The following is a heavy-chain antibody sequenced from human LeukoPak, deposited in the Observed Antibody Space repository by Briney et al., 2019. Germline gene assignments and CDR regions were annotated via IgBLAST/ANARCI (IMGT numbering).Heavy chain of an antibody. V-gene: IGHV4-61*10. Sequence: SETLSLTCTVSGDSISSGDYYWSWIRQPAGKGLEWIGYIYYSGSTNYNPSLKSRVTISVDTSKNQFSLKLSSATAADTAVYYCARGGIVGAILYWGQGALVTVSS. CDR1: GDSISSGDYY. CDR3: ARGGIVGAILY. J-gene: IGHJ4*02. D-gene: IGHD1-26*01. CDR2: IYYSGST.